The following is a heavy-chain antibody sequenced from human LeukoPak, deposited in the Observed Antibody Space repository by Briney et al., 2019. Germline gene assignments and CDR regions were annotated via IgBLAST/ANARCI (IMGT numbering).Heavy chain of an antibody. CDR1: GGSISTYY. CDR2: IYYTGST. D-gene: IGHD3-22*01. J-gene: IGHJ3*02. V-gene: IGHV4-59*01. Sequence: SETLSLTCTVSGGSISTYYWSWIRQPPGKGLEWIGYIYYTGSTSYNPSLKSRVTMSLDASKNQFSPELNSVTPADTAVYYCARPYYDSSGYYHDAFDIWGQGTMVTVSS. CDR3: ARPYYDSSGYYHDAFDI.